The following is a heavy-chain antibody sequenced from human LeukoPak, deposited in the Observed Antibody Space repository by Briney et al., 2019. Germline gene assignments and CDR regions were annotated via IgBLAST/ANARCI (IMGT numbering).Heavy chain of an antibody. Sequence: PGGSLRLSCAASGFTFDDYAMHWVRQAPGKGLEWVSGISGSGGSTYYADSVKGRFTISRDNSKNTLYLQMNSLRAEDTAVYYCAKKPKGEFDPWGQGTLVTVSS. D-gene: IGHD3-16*01. CDR3: AKKPKGEFDP. CDR2: ISGSGGST. CDR1: GFTFDDYA. J-gene: IGHJ5*02. V-gene: IGHV3-23*01.